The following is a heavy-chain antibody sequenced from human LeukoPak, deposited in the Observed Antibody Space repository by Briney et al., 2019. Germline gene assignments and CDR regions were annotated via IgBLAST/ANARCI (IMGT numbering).Heavy chain of an antibody. V-gene: IGHV1-24*01. CDR3: ATDPVGYCNADGCYSVDY. CDR1: GYTLTELS. Sequence: ASVKVSYKVSGYTLTELSMHWVRQAPGKGLEWMGGFDPEHGETVYAQKFQGRLTMTEDTSTHTAYMELSSLRSDDTAVYYCATDPVGYCNADGCYSVDYWGQGTLVTVSS. CDR2: FDPEHGET. J-gene: IGHJ4*02. D-gene: IGHD2-15*01.